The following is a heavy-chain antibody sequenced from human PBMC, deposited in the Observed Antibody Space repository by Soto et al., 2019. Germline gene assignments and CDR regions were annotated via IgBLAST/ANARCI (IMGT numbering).Heavy chain of an antibody. CDR1: GFSFNTFD. CDR2: ILGRDDTT. Sequence: EVQVLESGGDLVEPGGSLRLSCAASGFSFNTFDMSWVRQAPGKGLEWVSVILGRDDTTYYADSVKGRFTISRDDPKNTLYLDMNSLRVEDTAVYYCAKDPPWTVGPLAMDVWGQGTTVTVSS. CDR3: AKDPPWTVGPLAMDV. J-gene: IGHJ6*02. V-gene: IGHV3-23*01. D-gene: IGHD2-2*01.